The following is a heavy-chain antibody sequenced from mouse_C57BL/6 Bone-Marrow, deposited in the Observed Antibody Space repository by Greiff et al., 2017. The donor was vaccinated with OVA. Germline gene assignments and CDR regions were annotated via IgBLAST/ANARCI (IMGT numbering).Heavy chain of an antibody. CDR2: IYPGSGST. D-gene: IGHD2-2*01. Sequence: VQLQQPGAELVKPGALVKMSCKASGYTFTSYWITWVKQRPGQGLEWIGDIYPGSGSTNYNEKFKSKATLTVDTSSSTAYMQLSSLTSEDSAVYYCARVIYYGYDAGFAYWGQGTLVTVSA. CDR3: ARVIYYGYDAGFAY. CDR1: GYTFTSYW. V-gene: IGHV1-55*01. J-gene: IGHJ3*01.